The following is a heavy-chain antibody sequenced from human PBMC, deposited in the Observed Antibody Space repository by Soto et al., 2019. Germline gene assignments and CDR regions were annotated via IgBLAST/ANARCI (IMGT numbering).Heavy chain of an antibody. CDR3: ARGGYYDSSGSRNYYYYGMNV. J-gene: IGHJ6*02. D-gene: IGHD3-22*01. V-gene: IGHV1-18*01. Sequence: QVQLVQSGAEVKKPGASVKVSCKASGYTFTSYGISWVRQAPGQGLEWLGWISAYDGNTNYTQGLHGRVFMTTDTSTRTAYMELRSLRSDDTAVYYCARGGYYDSSGSRNYYYYGMNVWGQGTTVTVSS. CDR2: ISAYDGNT. CDR1: GYTFTSYG.